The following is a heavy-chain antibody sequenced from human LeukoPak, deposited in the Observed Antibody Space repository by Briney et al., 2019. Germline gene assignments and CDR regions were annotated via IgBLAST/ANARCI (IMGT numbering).Heavy chain of an antibody. CDR3: ARDGSTSNPARYYYYYGMDV. J-gene: IGHJ6*02. CDR1: GYTFTSYG. Sequence: ASVKVSCKASGYTFTSYGISWVRQAPGQGREWMGWISAYNGNTNYAQKLQGRVTMTTDTSTSTAYMELRSLRYDDPAVYYCARDGSTSNPARYYYYYGMDVWGQGTTVTVSS. CDR2: ISAYNGNT. D-gene: IGHD2-2*01. V-gene: IGHV1-18*01.